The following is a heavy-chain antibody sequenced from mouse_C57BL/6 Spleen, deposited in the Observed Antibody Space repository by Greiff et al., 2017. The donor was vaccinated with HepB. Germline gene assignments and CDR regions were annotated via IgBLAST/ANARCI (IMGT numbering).Heavy chain of an antibody. CDR1: GFTFSSYG. J-gene: IGHJ1*03. Sequence: EVHLVESGGDLVKPGGSLKLSCAASGFTFSSYGMSWVRQTPDKRLEWVATISSGGSYTYYPDSVKGRFTISRDNAKNTLYLQMSSLKSEDTAMYYWARMGRDWYGDVWGTGTTVTVAS. D-gene: IGHD4-1*01. CDR3: ARMGRDWYGDV. CDR2: ISSGGSYT. V-gene: IGHV5-6*01.